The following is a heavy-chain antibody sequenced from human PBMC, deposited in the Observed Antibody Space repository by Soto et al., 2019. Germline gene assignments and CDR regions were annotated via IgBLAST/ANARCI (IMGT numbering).Heavy chain of an antibody. CDR3: AREYDFWSGYSYYYYGMDV. Sequence: SQTLSLTCAISGDSVSSNSAAWNWIRQSPSRGLEWLRRTYYRSKWYNDYAVSVKSRITINPDTSKNQFSLQLNSVTPEDTAVYYCAREYDFWSGYSYYYYGMDVWGQGTTVTASS. V-gene: IGHV6-1*01. CDR1: GDSVSSNSAA. CDR2: TYYRSKWYN. J-gene: IGHJ6*02. D-gene: IGHD3-3*01.